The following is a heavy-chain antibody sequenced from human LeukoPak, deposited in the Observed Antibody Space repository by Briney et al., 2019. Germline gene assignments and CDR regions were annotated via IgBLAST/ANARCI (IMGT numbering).Heavy chain of an antibody. Sequence: GGSLRLSCAASGFTFSSYAMSWVRQAPGKGLEWVSAISGSGGSTYYADSVKGRFTISRDNSKNTLYLQMNSLRAEDTAVYYCARDGGYSSSWYPYWGQGTLVTVSS. CDR1: GFTFSSYA. CDR3: ARDGGYSSSWYPY. V-gene: IGHV3-23*01. D-gene: IGHD6-13*01. J-gene: IGHJ4*02. CDR2: ISGSGGST.